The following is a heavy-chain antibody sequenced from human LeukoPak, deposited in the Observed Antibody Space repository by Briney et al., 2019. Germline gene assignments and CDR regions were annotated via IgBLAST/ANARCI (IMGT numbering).Heavy chain of an antibody. D-gene: IGHD4-23*01. CDR2: ISSSGSI. CDR1: GFTFSTYE. Sequence: PGGSLRLSCATSGFTFSTYEMDWVRKAPGKGLEWVSYISSSGSIYYTDSVKGRFTISRDNAKNSLYLQMNSLRAEDTAIYYCAREGYGGTSDAFDIWGQGTMVTVSS. CDR3: AREGYGGTSDAFDI. V-gene: IGHV3-48*03. J-gene: IGHJ3*02.